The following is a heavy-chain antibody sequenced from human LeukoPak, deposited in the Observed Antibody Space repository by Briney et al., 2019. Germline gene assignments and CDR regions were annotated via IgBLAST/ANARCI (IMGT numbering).Heavy chain of an antibody. Sequence: PGGSLRLSCAASGFCVSSNYMSWVRQAPGKGLEWVSVIYSGGGTYYADSVKGRFTISRDNSKNTLYLQMNSLRAEDTAVYYCARFRGGSWYSDYWGQGTLVTVSS. CDR2: IYSGGGT. D-gene: IGHD2-15*01. CDR1: GFCVSSNY. J-gene: IGHJ4*02. V-gene: IGHV3-53*01. CDR3: ARFRGGSWYSDY.